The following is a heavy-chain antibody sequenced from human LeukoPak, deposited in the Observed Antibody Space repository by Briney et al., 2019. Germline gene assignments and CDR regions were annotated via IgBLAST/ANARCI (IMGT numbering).Heavy chain of an antibody. CDR3: ARGSPHRYCSSTSCPRIYYFDY. CDR1: GGSISSSSYY. J-gene: IGHJ4*02. Sequence: SETLSLTCTVSGGSISSSSYYWGWIRQPPGKGLEWIGSIYYSGSTYYNPSLKSRVTISVDTSKNQFSLKLSSVTAADTAVYYCARGSPHRYCSSTSCPRIYYFDYWGQGTLVTVSS. V-gene: IGHV4-39*07. CDR2: IYYSGST. D-gene: IGHD2-2*01.